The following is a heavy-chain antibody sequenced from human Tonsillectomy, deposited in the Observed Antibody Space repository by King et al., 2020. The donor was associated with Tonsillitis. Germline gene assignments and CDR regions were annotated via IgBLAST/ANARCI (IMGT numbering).Heavy chain of an antibody. CDR1: GFSFSSYA. CDR2: IRGSGAST. CDR3: AKQSCSGGSCTCDY. J-gene: IGHJ4*02. Sequence: VQLVESGGGLAQPGGTLRLSCEASGFSFSSYALSWFRQAPGKGLEWVSTIRGSGASTYYADPVEGRFTVSRDNSKNTLHLQMNSLRAEDTAVYYCAKQSCSGGSCTCDYWGQGTLVTVSS. V-gene: IGHV3-23*04. D-gene: IGHD2-15*01.